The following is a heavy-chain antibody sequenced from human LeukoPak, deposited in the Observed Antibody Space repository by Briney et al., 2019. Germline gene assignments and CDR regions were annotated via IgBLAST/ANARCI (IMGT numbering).Heavy chain of an antibody. J-gene: IGHJ1*01. D-gene: IGHD3-22*01. CDR2: MNPNSGNT. CDR1: GYTFTSYD. V-gene: IGHV1-8*01. CDR3: ARGYYYDSSGPWQH. Sequence: ASVKVSRKASGYTFTSYDINWVRQATGQGLEWMGWMNPNSGNTGYAQKFQGRVTMTRNTSISTAYMELSSLRSEDTAVYYCARGYYYDSSGPWQHWDQGTLVTVSS.